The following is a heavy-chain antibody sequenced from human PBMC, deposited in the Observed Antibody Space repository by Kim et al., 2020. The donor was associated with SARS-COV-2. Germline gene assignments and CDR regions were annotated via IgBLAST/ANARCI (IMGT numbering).Heavy chain of an antibody. Sequence: YSSTSLKTRLTISKDTSKNQVVLKMTNMDPVDTATYYCARTLAARNAFDIWGQGTMVTVSS. J-gene: IGHJ3*02. D-gene: IGHD6-6*01. V-gene: IGHV2-70*01. CDR3: ARTLAARNAFDI.